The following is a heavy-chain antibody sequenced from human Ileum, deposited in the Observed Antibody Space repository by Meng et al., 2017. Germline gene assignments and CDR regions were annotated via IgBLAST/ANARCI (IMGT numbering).Heavy chain of an antibody. D-gene: IGHD1-1*01. J-gene: IGHJ4*02. Sequence: QVQLVQSGAEVKKPGASVKVSCKASGYTFTTYGISWVRQAPGQGLEWMGWMNTDKGNTNYAQKFQGRVTMTRDTSTSTDYMELRSLRSDDTAVYYCAREGAYNGGDYWGQGTLVTVSS. CDR3: AREGAYNGGDY. CDR1: GYTFTTYG. CDR2: MNTDKGNT. V-gene: IGHV1-18*01.